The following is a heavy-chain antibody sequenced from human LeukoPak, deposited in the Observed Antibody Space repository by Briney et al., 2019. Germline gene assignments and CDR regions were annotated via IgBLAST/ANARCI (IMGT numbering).Heavy chain of an antibody. CDR3: ARDSSSSSVLDLGIDY. Sequence: SETLSLTCTVSGGSISSSSYYWGWIRQPPGKGLEWIGSIYYSGSTYYNPSLKSRVTISVDTSKNQFSLKLSSVTAADTAVYYCARDSSSSSVLDLGIDYWGQGTLVTVSS. CDR1: GGSISSSSYY. V-gene: IGHV4-39*07. J-gene: IGHJ4*02. D-gene: IGHD6-6*01. CDR2: IYYSGST.